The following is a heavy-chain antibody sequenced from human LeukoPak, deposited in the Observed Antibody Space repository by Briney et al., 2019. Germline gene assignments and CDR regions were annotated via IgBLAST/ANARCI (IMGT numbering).Heavy chain of an antibody. CDR1: GGTFSSYA. J-gene: IGHJ4*02. CDR2: IIPIFGTA. V-gene: IGHV1-69*13. Sequence: ASVKVSCKASGGTFSSYAISWVRQAPGQGLQWMGGIIPIFGTANYAQKFQGRVTITADESTSTAYMELSSLRSEDAAVYYCARLSIAAAGRDDYWGQGTLVTVSS. CDR3: ARLSIAAAGRDDY. D-gene: IGHD6-13*01.